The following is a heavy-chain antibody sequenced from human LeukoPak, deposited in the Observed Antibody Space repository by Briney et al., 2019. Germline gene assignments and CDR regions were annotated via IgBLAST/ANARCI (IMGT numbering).Heavy chain of an antibody. V-gene: IGHV3-21*01. J-gene: IGHJ4*02. CDR2: IGSTSSFI. D-gene: IGHD4-11*01. CDR1: GFTFSSSN. Sequence: GSLRLSCATSGFTFSSSNMNWVRQAPGKGLEWVSSIGSTSSFIYYADSVKGRFTISSDNAKSSLYLQMNNLRAEDTAVYYCVRGFPYDYSVTLGYWGQGTLVTVSS. CDR3: VRGFPYDYSVTLGY.